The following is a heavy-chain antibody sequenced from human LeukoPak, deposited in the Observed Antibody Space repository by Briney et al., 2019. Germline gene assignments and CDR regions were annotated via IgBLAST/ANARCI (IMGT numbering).Heavy chain of an antibody. J-gene: IGHJ4*02. CDR1: GFTFSSYS. Sequence: GGSLRLSCAASGFTFSSYSMNWVRQAPGKGLEWVSSISSSSSYISYADSVKGRFTISRDNAKNSLYLQMNSLRAEDTAVYYCARDARRLYSGYDYWGQGTLVTVSS. CDR3: ARDARRLYSGYDY. D-gene: IGHD5-12*01. CDR2: ISSSSSYI. V-gene: IGHV3-21*01.